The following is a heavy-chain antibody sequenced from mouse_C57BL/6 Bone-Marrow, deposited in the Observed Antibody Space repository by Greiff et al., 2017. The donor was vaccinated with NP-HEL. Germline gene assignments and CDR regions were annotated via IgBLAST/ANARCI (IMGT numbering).Heavy chain of an antibody. Sequence: QVQLQQPGAELVRPGTSVKLSCKASGYTFTSYWMHWVKQRPGQGLEWIGVIDPSDSYTNYNQKFKGQATLTVDTSSSTAYMQLSSQTSEDSAVYYCARVSTMVKWVAYWGQGTLVTVSA. CDR2: IDPSDSYT. J-gene: IGHJ3*01. V-gene: IGHV1-59*01. CDR1: GYTFTSYW. CDR3: ARVSTMVKWVAY. D-gene: IGHD2-2*01.